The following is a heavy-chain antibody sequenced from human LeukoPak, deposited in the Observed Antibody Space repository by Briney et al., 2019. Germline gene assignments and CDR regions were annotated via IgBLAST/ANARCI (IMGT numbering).Heavy chain of an antibody. V-gene: IGHV3-48*02. Sequence: PGGSLRLSCAASGFTLSSYSMNWVRQAPGKGLEWVSHITASGTAMFSADSVKGRFTISRDNAKNSLYLQMNSLRDEDTAAYYRASSGSYRFDYWGQGTLVTVSS. CDR1: GFTLSSYS. CDR2: ITASGTAM. J-gene: IGHJ4*02. D-gene: IGHD1-26*01. CDR3: ASSGSYRFDY.